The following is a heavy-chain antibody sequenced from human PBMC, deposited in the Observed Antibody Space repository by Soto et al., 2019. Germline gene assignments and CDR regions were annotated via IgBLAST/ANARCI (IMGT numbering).Heavy chain of an antibody. CDR3: ARSPQQLVPLRYSYGMDV. CDR1: GGSVSSGSYY. Sequence: QVQLQESGPGLVKPSETLSLTCTVSGGSVSSGSYYWSWIRQPPGKGLEWIGYIYYSGSTNYNPSLQSRVTISVDTSKTQFSLKLSSVTAADTAVYYCARSPQQLVPLRYSYGMDVWGQGTTVTVSS. V-gene: IGHV4-61*01. D-gene: IGHD6-13*01. CDR2: IYYSGST. J-gene: IGHJ6*02.